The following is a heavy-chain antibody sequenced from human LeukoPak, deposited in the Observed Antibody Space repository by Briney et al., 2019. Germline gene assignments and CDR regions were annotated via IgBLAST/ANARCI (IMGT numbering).Heavy chain of an antibody. J-gene: IGHJ3*02. CDR3: TREGVYSPDGSGYHRDAFDI. V-gene: IGHV1-69*04. D-gene: IGHD3-22*01. CDR2: IIPILDVA. CDR1: GNNFNSYV. Sequence: GASVKVSCKASGNNFNSYVITWARQAPGQGLEWVGRIIPILDVANSAQKFRGRVTITADKSTNTAHMELSSLTSEDTAVYYCTREGVYSPDGSGYHRDAFDIWGHGTLVIVSS.